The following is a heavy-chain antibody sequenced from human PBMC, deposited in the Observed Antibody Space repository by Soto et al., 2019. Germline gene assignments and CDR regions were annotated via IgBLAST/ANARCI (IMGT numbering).Heavy chain of an antibody. Sequence: EVHLVECGGGLVQPGRSLRLACAASGFTLDDYAMHWVRQAPGKGLEWVSGISWNSGSIGYADSVKGRFTISRDNAKNSLYLQMNSLRAEDTALYYCAKGVAAWGFFDYWVQGTLVTVSS. D-gene: IGHD2-15*01. CDR1: GFTLDDYA. V-gene: IGHV3-9*01. CDR3: AKGVAAWGFFDY. CDR2: ISWNSGSI. J-gene: IGHJ4*02.